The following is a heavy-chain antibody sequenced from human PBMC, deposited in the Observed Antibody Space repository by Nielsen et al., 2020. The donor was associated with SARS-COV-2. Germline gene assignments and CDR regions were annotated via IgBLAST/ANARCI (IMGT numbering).Heavy chain of an antibody. J-gene: IGHJ4*02. D-gene: IGHD3-10*01. CDR3: ATDYGSGSYYKYYYFDY. Sequence: SLNTSCAASGFASDDYAMHGVRQAPGKGLEWVSGISWNSGSIAYADSVKGRFTISRDNAKNSLYLQMNSLRLEDTALYYCATDYGSGSYYKYYYFDYWGQGTLVTVSS. V-gene: IGHV3-9*02. CDR2: ISWNSGSI. CDR1: GFASDDYA.